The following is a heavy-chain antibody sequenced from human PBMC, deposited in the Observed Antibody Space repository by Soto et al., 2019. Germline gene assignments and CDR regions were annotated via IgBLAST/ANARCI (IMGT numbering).Heavy chain of an antibody. CDR3: ARVAY. Sequence: GGSLRLSGEASGFTFSRVSINWVRQVPGKGLEWVASISSASSETWYADSVKGRFIISRDNAQNSLFLQMNTLRPEDSAIYYCARVAYWGPGTQVTVSS. CDR1: GFTFSRVS. V-gene: IGHV3-21*01. J-gene: IGHJ4*02. CDR2: ISSASSET.